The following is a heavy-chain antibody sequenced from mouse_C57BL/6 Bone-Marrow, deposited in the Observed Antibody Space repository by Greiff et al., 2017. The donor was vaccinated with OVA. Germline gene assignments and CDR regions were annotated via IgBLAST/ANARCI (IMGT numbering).Heavy chain of an antibody. CDR2: IDPENGDT. J-gene: IGHJ3*01. V-gene: IGHV14-4*01. Sequence: VQLKESGAELVRPGASVKLSCTASGFNIKDDYMHWVKQRPEQGLEWIGWIDPENGDTEYASKFQGKATITADTSSNTAYLQLSSLTSEDTAVYYCLTGTSFAYWGQGTLVTVSA. CDR1: GFNIKDDY. D-gene: IGHD4-1*01. CDR3: LTGTSFAY.